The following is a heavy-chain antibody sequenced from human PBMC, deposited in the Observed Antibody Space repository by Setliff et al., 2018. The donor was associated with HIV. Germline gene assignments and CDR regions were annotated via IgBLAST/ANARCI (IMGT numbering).Heavy chain of an antibody. D-gene: IGHD3-3*01. J-gene: IGHJ6*02. CDR2: ISIGSGAAI. CDR1: GFTFRNYN. CDR3: ARDYLYYNLYDGSPVYGMDV. V-gene: IGHV3-21*01. Sequence: GGSLRLSCAASGFTFRNYNFNWVRQAPGRGLEWVSSISIGSGAAIYYAESVQGRFTVSRDNSKNSLYLQMNSLRVEDTAVYYCARDYLYYNLYDGSPVYGMDVWGQGTTVTVSS.